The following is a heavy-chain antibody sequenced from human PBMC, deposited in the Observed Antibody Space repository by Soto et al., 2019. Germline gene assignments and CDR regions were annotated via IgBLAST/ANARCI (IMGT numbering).Heavy chain of an antibody. CDR2: IYYSGST. V-gene: IGHV4-39*07. D-gene: IGHD6-19*01. CDR1: GGSISSSSYY. Sequence: PSETLSLTCTVSGGSISSSSYYWGWIRQPPGKGLEWIGSIYYSGSTNYNPSLKSRVTISVDTSKNQFSLKLSSVTAADTAVYYCARRKSSGWYPDYWGQGTLVTVSS. CDR3: ARRKSSGWYPDY. J-gene: IGHJ4*02.